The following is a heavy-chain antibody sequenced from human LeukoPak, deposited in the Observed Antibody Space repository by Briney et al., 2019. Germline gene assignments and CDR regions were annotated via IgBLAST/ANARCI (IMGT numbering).Heavy chain of an antibody. CDR2: ISSSSSTI. Sequence: GGSLRLSCAASGFTFSSYGMNWVRQAPGKGLEWVSHISSSSSTIYYADSVKGRFTISRDNAKNSLYLQMNSLRDEDTAVYYCARDRGYGDYVGAFDIWGQGTMVTVPS. J-gene: IGHJ3*02. V-gene: IGHV3-48*02. CDR1: GFTFSSYG. CDR3: ARDRGYGDYVGAFDI. D-gene: IGHD4-17*01.